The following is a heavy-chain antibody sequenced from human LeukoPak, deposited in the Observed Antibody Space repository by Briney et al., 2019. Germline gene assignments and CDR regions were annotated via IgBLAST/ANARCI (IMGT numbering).Heavy chain of an antibody. V-gene: IGHV3-7*01. Sequence: GGSLRLSCAASEFTFSSYWMSWVRQAPGKGLEWVANIKQDGSEKYYVDSVKGRFTISRDNAKNSLYLQMNSLRVEDTAVYYCAKGGYSGYDYYFDYWGQGTLVTVSS. J-gene: IGHJ4*02. D-gene: IGHD5-12*01. CDR2: IKQDGSEK. CDR1: EFTFSSYW. CDR3: AKGGYSGYDYYFDY.